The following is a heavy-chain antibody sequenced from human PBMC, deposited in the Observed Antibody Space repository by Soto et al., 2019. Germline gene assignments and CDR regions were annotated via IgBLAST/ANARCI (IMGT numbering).Heavy chain of an antibody. Sequence: PGGSLRVSCSASVFSFSIYDMHWVRQGTGKGLEWVSAIGTTGGTYYAGSVKGRCTISRENAKNSLYLQMNSLRAGDTAIYFCARAIGPTLFDDWGQGTMVTVSS. CDR2: IGTTGGT. J-gene: IGHJ4*02. D-gene: IGHD3-22*01. V-gene: IGHV3-13*04. CDR1: VFSFSIYD. CDR3: ARAIGPTLFDD.